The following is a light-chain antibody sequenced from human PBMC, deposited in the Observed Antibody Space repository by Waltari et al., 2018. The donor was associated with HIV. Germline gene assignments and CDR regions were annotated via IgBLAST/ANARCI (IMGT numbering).Light chain of an antibody. V-gene: IGLV3-9*01. J-gene: IGLJ2*01. CDR3: QLWHGSTML. CDR1: NIGGQN. Sequence: SYEVTQALSVSVALGQTARITCGGNNIGGQNVHWYQQKPDQAPVLLIFRDNNRPSGIPERFSGSNSGNTATLTISRAQGGDEADYYCQLWHGSTMLFGGGTKLTVL. CDR2: RDN.